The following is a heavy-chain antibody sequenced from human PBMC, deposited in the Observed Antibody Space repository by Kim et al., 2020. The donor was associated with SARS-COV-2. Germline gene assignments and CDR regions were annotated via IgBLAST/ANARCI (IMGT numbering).Heavy chain of an antibody. CDR3: ARHTDGY. D-gene: IGHD4-17*01. J-gene: IGHJ4*02. CDR1: GGSIASSSYY. Sequence: SETLSLTCTVSGGSIASSSYYWGWIRQPPGKGLEWIGSIVYSGNTYYNPSLKSRVTISVDTSKNQFSLKLRSVTTADTAVYYCARHTDGYWGQGTLVTVSS. CDR2: IVYSGNT. V-gene: IGHV4-39*01.